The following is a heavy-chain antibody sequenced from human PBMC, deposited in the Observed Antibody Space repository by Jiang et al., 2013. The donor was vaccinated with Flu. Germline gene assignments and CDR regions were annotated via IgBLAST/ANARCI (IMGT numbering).Heavy chain of an antibody. D-gene: IGHD5-24*01. CDR1: GGTFSSYA. CDR3: AIEMATIERNFDY. V-gene: IGHV1-46*01. CDR2: INPSGGST. J-gene: IGHJ4*02. Sequence: GAEVKKPGSSVKVSCKASGGTFSSYAISWVRQAPGQGLEWMGIINPSGGSTSYAQKFQGRVTMTRDTSTSTVYMELSGLRSEDTAVYYCAIEMATIERNFDYWGQGTLVTVSS.